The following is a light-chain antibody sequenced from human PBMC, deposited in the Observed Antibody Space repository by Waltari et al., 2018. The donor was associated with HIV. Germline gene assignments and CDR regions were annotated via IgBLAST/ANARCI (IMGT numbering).Light chain of an antibody. CDR1: SSDVGGYNY. CDR3: TSYAGSNNLL. V-gene: IGLV2-8*01. Sequence: QSALTQPPSASGSPGQSVTISCTGTSSDVGGYNYVCGYQQHPGKAPKLMIFEVSKRPSGVPDRFFGSKSGNTASLTVSGLQAEDEADYYCTSYAGSNNLLFGGGTKLIVL. CDR2: EVS. J-gene: IGLJ2*01.